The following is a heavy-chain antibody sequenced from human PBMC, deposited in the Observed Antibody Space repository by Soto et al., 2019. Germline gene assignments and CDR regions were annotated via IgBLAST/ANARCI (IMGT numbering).Heavy chain of an antibody. Sequence: QVQLVQSGAEVKKPGASVKVSCKASGYTFTTYGISWVRQAPGQGLEWMGWISSYNDNTNYAQKLQGRVTMTTDTSTSTAYMELRILRSDDTAVYYCARDGFYAGLGRYSYDYSPPRYYGMDVWGQGTTVTVSS. CDR2: ISSYNDNT. CDR3: ARDGFYAGLGRYSYDYSPPRYYGMDV. CDR1: GYTFTTYG. V-gene: IGHV1-18*01. D-gene: IGHD5-18*01. J-gene: IGHJ6*02.